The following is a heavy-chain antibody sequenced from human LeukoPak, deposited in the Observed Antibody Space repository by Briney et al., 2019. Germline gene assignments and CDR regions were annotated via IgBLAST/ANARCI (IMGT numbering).Heavy chain of an antibody. CDR3: ARVNDCGDYVDY. CDR1: GYTFTGYY. Sequence: ASVKVSCKASGYTFTGYYMHWVRQAPGQGLEWMGWINPNSGGTNYAQKFQGRVTMTRDTSISTAYMELSRLRSDDTAVYYCARVNDCGDYVDYWGQGTLVTVSS. V-gene: IGHV1-2*02. CDR2: INPNSGGT. D-gene: IGHD4-17*01. J-gene: IGHJ4*02.